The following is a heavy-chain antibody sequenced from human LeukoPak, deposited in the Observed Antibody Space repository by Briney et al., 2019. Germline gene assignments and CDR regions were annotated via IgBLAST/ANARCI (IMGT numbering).Heavy chain of an antibody. CDR2: ISGSGGST. D-gene: IGHD6-6*01. Sequence: GGSLRLSCAASGFAFSSYAMSWVRQAPGKGLEWVSAISGSGGSTYYADSVKGRFTISRDNSKNTLYLQMNSLRAEDTAVYYCAKFDSSSGYIDYWGQGTLVTVSS. CDR3: AKFDSSSGYIDY. J-gene: IGHJ4*02. CDR1: GFAFSSYA. V-gene: IGHV3-23*01.